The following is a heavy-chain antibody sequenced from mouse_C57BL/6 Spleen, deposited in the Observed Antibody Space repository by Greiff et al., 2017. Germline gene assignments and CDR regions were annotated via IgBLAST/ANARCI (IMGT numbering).Heavy chain of an antibody. CDR3: AREEGPLLPLDY. CDR1: GYTFTSYW. Sequence: QVQLPGTELVKPGASVKLSCKASGYTFTSYWMHWVKQRPGQGLEWIGNINPSNGGTNYNEKFKSKATLTVDKSSSTAYMQLSSLTSEDSAVYYCAREEGPLLPLDYWGQGTTLTVSS. D-gene: IGHD1-1*01. CDR2: INPSNGGT. V-gene: IGHV1-53*01. J-gene: IGHJ2*01.